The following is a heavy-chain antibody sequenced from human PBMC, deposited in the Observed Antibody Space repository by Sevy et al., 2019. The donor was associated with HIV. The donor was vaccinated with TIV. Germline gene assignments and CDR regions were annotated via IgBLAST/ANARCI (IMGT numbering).Heavy chain of an antibody. CDR3: ARESIGAAGHFDY. D-gene: IGHD6-13*01. CDR1: GDSINNYF. V-gene: IGHV4-59*01. J-gene: IGHJ4*02. CDR2: IYYSGST. Sequence: SETLSLTCSVSGDSINNYFWSWIRQPPGKGLEWIGYIYYSGSTNYNPSLKSRVTISVDTSKKQFSLKLRSVTAADTAVYYCARESIGAAGHFDYWGQGTLVTVSS.